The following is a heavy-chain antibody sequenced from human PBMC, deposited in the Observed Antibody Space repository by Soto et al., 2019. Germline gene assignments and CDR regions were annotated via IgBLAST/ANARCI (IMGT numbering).Heavy chain of an antibody. CDR1: GFTFSGYA. J-gene: IGHJ6*02. V-gene: IGHV3-73*01. CDR3: TADKYYYYYYGIDV. Sequence: EVQLVESGGGLVQPGGSLKLSCAASGFTFSGYAMHWVRQASGKGLEWVGGIRSTANSYATAYAASVKGRFTISSEYANTTASLQMNSLNTEDTAVSDCTADKYYYYYYGIDVCGQGTTVTVSS. CDR2: IRSTANSYAT.